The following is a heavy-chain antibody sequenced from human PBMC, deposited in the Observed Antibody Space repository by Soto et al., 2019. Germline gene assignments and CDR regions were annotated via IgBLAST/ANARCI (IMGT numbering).Heavy chain of an antibody. D-gene: IGHD3-10*01. CDR3: ARGPPYYYGSGSLRDWFDP. V-gene: IGHV1-8*01. CDR2: MNPNSGNT. Sequence: ASVNVSCKASGYTFTSYDINWVRQATGQGLEWMGWMNPNSGNTGYAQKFQGRVTMTRNTSISTAYMELSSLRSEDTAVYYCARGPPYYYGSGSLRDWFDPWGQGTLVTVSS. CDR1: GYTFTSYD. J-gene: IGHJ5*02.